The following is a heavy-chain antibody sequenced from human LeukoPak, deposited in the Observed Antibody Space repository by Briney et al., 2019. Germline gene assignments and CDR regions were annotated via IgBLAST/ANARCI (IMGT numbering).Heavy chain of an antibody. CDR1: GITLSNYG. D-gene: IGHD3-16*01. Sequence: GGSLRLSCAVSGITLSNYGMIWVRQAPGKGLEWVSDISGSGGNTYYADSVKGRFTISKDNCKNTLYLQMNRLRAEDTAVYFCANRGVVLRVILVGFHKEAYYFDSWGQGALVTVSS. CDR2: ISGSGGNT. CDR3: ANRGVVLRVILVGFHKEAYYFDS. J-gene: IGHJ4*02. V-gene: IGHV3-23*01.